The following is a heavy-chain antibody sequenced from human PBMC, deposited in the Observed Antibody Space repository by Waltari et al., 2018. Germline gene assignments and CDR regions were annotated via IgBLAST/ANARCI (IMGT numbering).Heavy chain of an antibody. CDR3: ARAQLLINWFDP. V-gene: IGHV3-30-3*01. CDR1: GFTFSSYA. D-gene: IGHD1-7*01. CDR2: ISYDGSNK. J-gene: IGHJ5*02. Sequence: QVQLVESGGGVVQPGRSLRLSCAASGFTFSSYAMHWVRQAPGKGLEWVAVISYDGSNKYSADSVKGRFTISRDNSKNTLYLQMNSLRAEDTAVYYCARAQLLINWFDPWGQGTLVTVSS.